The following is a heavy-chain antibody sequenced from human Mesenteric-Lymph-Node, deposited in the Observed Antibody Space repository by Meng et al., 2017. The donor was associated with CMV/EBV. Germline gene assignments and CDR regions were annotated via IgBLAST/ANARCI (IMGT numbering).Heavy chain of an antibody. V-gene: IGHV4-30-2*01. CDR3: ARGDLTTVIDY. D-gene: IGHD4-17*01. J-gene: IGHJ4*02. Sequence: AGSGGSISSGGYSWSWIRQPPGKGLEWIGYIYHSGSTYYNPSLKSRVTISVDRSKNQFSLKLSSVTAADTAVYYCARGDLTTVIDYWGQGTLVTVSS. CDR1: GGSISSGGYS. CDR2: IYHSGST.